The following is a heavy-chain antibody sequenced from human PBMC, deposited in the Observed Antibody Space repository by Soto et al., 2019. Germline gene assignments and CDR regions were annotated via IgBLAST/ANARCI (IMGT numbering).Heavy chain of an antibody. CDR1: SGSLSSSNS. CDR2: IYHSGST. CDR3: ARGGHIVVVPAASTGGWFDP. V-gene: IGHV4-4*02. J-gene: IGHJ5*02. Sequence: SETMSLTCAVSSGSLSSSNSWGWVRPPPGKGLEWIGEIYHSGSTNYNPSLKSRVTISVDKSKNQFSLKLSSVTAADTAVYYCARGGHIVVVPAASTGGWFDPWGQGTLVTVSS. D-gene: IGHD2-2*01.